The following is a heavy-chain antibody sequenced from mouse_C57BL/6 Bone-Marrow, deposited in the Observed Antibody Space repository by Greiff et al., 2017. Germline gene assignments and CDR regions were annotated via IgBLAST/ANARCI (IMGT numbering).Heavy chain of an antibody. CDR1: GYAFTNYL. Sequence: VQLQQSGAELVRPGTSVKVSCKASGYAFTNYLIEWVKQRPGQGLEWIGWINTGSGGTNYNEKFKGKATLTADKSYSTAYMQLSSLTSEDSAVYFCARCHSNGWVAWFADWGQGTLVTVSA. V-gene: IGHV1-54*01. CDR3: ARCHSNGWVAWFAD. J-gene: IGHJ3*01. D-gene: IGHD2-5*01. CDR2: INTGSGGT.